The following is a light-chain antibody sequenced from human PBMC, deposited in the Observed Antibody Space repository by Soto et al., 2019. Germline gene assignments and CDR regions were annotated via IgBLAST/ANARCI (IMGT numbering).Light chain of an antibody. J-gene: IGLJ2*01. Sequence: ALTQPASVSGSPGQSITISCTGTSSDVGGYNYVSWYQQHPGKAPKLMIYDVSNRPSGVSNRFSGSKSGNTASLTISGLQAEDEADYYCSSYTSSSTLFGGGTKLTVL. CDR3: SSYTSSSTL. CDR2: DVS. CDR1: SSDVGGYNY. V-gene: IGLV2-14*01.